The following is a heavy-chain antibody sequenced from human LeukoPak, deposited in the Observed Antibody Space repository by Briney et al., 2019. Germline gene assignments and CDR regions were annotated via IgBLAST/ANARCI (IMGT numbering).Heavy chain of an antibody. V-gene: IGHV1-2*02. CDR1: GYTFTGDY. D-gene: IGHD4-23*01. J-gene: IGHJ4*02. CDR3: ARAYGGNSDY. CDR2: INPNSGGT. Sequence: ASGKVSCKASGYTFTGDYLHSVRQAPGHGLEWMGWINPNSGGTNYAQKFQGRVTMTRDTSISTAYMELSRLRSDDTAVYYCARAYGGNSDYWGQGTLVTVSS.